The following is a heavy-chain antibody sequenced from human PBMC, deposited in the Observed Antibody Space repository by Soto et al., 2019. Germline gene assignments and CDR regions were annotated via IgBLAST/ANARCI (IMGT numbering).Heavy chain of an antibody. CDR1: GGSFSGYY. Sequence: QVQLQQWGAGLLKPSETLSLTCAVYGGSFSGYYWSWIRQTPGKGLEWIGEINHSGSTNYNPSLKSRVTISVDTSKNQFSLKLSSVTAADTAVYYCARGQTAAGTGAGFDPWGQGTLVTVSS. D-gene: IGHD6-13*01. CDR3: ARGQTAAGTGAGFDP. CDR2: INHSGST. J-gene: IGHJ5*02. V-gene: IGHV4-34*01.